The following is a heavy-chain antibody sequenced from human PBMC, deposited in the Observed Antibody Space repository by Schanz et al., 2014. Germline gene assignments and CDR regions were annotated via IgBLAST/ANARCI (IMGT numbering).Heavy chain of an antibody. CDR3: AREEGYGYGPGAFDI. D-gene: IGHD5-18*01. J-gene: IGHJ3*02. Sequence: VQLVESGGGLVQPGGSLRLSCAASGFSFSTYAMHWVRQAPGKGLEWVAVILYDGSKTYYADSVKGRFTISRDNSKNTLSLQMNSLRAEDTAVYYCAREEGYGYGPGAFDIWGQGTMVTVSS. CDR1: GFSFSTYA. CDR2: ILYDGSKT. V-gene: IGHV3-30*04.